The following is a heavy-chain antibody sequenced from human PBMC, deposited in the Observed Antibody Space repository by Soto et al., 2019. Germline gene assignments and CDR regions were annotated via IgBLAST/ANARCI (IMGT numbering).Heavy chain of an antibody. CDR2: IKSKTDGGTT. Sequence: GGSLRLSCAASGFTFSNAWMSWVRQAPGKGLEWVGRIKSKTDGGTTDYAAPVRGRFTISRDDSKNTLYLQMNSLKTEDTAVYYCTTLHLSSGLEYWGQGTLVTVSS. V-gene: IGHV3-15*01. D-gene: IGHD6-19*01. CDR3: TTLHLSSGLEY. J-gene: IGHJ4*02. CDR1: GFTFSNAW.